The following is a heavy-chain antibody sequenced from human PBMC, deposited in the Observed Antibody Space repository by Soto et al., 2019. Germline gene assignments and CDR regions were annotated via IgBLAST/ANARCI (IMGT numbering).Heavy chain of an antibody. CDR3: ARGSDYYDSSGPYGAFDI. J-gene: IGHJ3*02. D-gene: IGHD3-22*01. Sequence: QVQLVQSGAEVKKPGSSVKVSCKASGGTFSSYAISWVRQAPGQGLEWMGGIIPIFGTANYAQKFQGRVTITADKSTSTAYMDLSSLRSEDTAVYYCARGSDYYDSSGPYGAFDIWGQGTMVTVSS. CDR2: IIPIFGTA. CDR1: GGTFSSYA. V-gene: IGHV1-69*06.